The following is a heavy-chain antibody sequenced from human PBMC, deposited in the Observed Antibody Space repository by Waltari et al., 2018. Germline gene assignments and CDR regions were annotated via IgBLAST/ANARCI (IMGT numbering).Heavy chain of an antibody. V-gene: IGHV3-23*01. D-gene: IGHD3-22*01. CDR2: ISDSGIIT. CDR1: GFNFISYA. Sequence: EVHLLESGGGLAQPGGSLRLSCAASGFNFISYAMSWVRQAPGKGREWVSGISDSGIITKYADSGKGRFTVSRDNSKNTVFLQLNSLRAEDTAIYYCARHLYSIDYLELGNWGQGTLVTVSS. J-gene: IGHJ4*02. CDR3: ARHLYSIDYLELGN.